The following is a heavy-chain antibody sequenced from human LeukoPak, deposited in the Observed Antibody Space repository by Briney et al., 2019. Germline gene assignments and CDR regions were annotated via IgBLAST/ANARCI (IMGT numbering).Heavy chain of an antibody. D-gene: IGHD2-2*01. J-gene: IGHJ5*02. V-gene: IGHV3-48*02. Sequence: GGSLRLSCAASGFTFSNYNMNWVRQAPGKGPEWVSYISSSSSSEYYTDSAKGRFTISRDNAKNSLYLQMNSLRDEDTAVYYCARADVVPFAPSQKNWFDPWGQGTLVTVSS. CDR1: GFTFSNYN. CDR3: ARADVVPFAPSQKNWFDP. CDR2: ISSSSSSE.